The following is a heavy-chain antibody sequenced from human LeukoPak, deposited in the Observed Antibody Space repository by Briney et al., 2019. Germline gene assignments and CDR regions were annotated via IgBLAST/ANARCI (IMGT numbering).Heavy chain of an antibody. CDR3: ARSPPICSGGSCYPVFDY. D-gene: IGHD2-15*01. CDR2: IYYSGST. CDR1: GGSISSSNW. V-gene: IGHV4-4*02. Sequence: PSGTLSLTCAVSGGSISSSNWWSWVRQPPGKGLEWIGSIYYSGSTYYNPSLKSRVTMSVDTSKNQFSLKLSSVTAADTAVYYCARSPPICSGGSCYPVFDYWGQGTLVTVSS. J-gene: IGHJ4*02.